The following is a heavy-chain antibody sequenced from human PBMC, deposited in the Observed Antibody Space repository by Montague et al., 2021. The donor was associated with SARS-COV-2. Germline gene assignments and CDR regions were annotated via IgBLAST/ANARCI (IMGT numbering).Heavy chain of an antibody. CDR1: GGSISTYY. Sequence: SETLSLTCTVSGGSISTYYWSWIRQPAGKGLEWIGRIYTNETTNYNPSLKSRVTMSVDTSKNQFSLKLTSVTAADTAVYCCARTFWGSWFGESWFGPWGQGTLVTVSS. CDR2: IYTNETT. D-gene: IGHD3-10*01. CDR3: ARTFWGSWFGESWFGP. V-gene: IGHV4-4*07. J-gene: IGHJ5*02.